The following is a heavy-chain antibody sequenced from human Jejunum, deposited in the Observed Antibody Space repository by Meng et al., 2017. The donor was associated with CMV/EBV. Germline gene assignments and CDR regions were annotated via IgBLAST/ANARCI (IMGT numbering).Heavy chain of an antibody. V-gene: IGHV3-30*03. J-gene: IGHJ4*02. CDR3: ARDSNFYGIRGSLDS. CDR2: ISFDGNKE. D-gene: IGHD2/OR15-2a*01. Sequence: SWFTFRTYAVHWVRQASGKGLECVASISFDGNKEYYLDSVKGRFSISRDDSKNTLYLQMNNLTTEDTAMYYCARDSNFYGIRGSLDSWGQGTLVTVSS. CDR1: WFTFRTYA.